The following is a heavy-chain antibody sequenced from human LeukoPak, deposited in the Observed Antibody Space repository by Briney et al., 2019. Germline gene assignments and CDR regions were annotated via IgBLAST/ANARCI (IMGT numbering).Heavy chain of an antibody. CDR3: AKLATGRGFDP. CDR2: IYSGGST. D-gene: IGHD3-10*01. V-gene: IGHV3-53*05. CDR1: GFTVSSNY. J-gene: IGHJ5*02. Sequence: GGSLRLSCAASGFTVSSNYMSWVRQAPGKGLEWVSVIYSGGSTYYADSVKGRFTISRDNSKNTLYLQMNSLRAEDTAVYYCAKLATGRGFDPWGQGTLVTVSS.